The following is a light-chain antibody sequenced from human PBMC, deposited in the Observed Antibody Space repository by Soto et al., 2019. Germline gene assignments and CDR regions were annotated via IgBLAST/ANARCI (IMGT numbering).Light chain of an antibody. CDR3: AAWDETLIDV. Sequence: QSVLTQPPSASATPGQTVTISCSGSSSNIGSNTVSWYQQLPGAAPTLLIYNDNERPSGVPDRFSGSKSGTSASLAISGLQSEDEADYYCAAWDETLIDVFGTGTKVTVL. CDR1: SSNIGSNT. CDR2: NDN. J-gene: IGLJ1*01. V-gene: IGLV1-44*01.